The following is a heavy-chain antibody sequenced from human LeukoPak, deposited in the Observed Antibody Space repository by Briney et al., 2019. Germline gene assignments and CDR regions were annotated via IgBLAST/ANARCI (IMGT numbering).Heavy chain of an antibody. CDR2: ISNSGGST. CDR1: GFTFSSYV. Sequence: GGSLRLSCAASGFTFSSYVMSWVRQAPGKGLEWVSSISNSGGSTYYADSVKGRFTISRDNSKNTLYLQMNSLRAEDTAVYYCAKDAHSGSYFDYWGQGILVTVSS. D-gene: IGHD1-26*01. CDR3: AKDAHSGSYFDY. J-gene: IGHJ4*01. V-gene: IGHV3-23*01.